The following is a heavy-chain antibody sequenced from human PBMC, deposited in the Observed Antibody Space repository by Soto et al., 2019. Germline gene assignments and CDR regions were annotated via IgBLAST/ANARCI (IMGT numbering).Heavy chain of an antibody. CDR3: ARVVIAAAGTVYFDY. Sequence: SETLSLTCTVSGGSISSGGYYWSWIRQHPGKGLEWIGYIYYSGSTYYNPSLKSRVTISVDTSKNQFSLKLSSVTAADTAAYYCARVVIAAAGTVYFDYWGQGTLVTVSS. CDR2: IYYSGST. V-gene: IGHV4-31*03. J-gene: IGHJ4*02. D-gene: IGHD6-13*01. CDR1: GGSISSGGYY.